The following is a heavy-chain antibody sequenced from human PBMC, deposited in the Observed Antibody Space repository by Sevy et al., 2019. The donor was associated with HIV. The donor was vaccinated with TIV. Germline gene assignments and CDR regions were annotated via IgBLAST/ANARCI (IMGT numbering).Heavy chain of an antibody. CDR1: GFTFSSYG. CDR2: IWYDGSSK. CDR3: ARDKLPPVMVTMVRGALSYYFDS. V-gene: IGHV3-33*01. D-gene: IGHD3-10*01. Sequence: GGSVRLSCAASGFTFSSYGMHWVRQTPGKGLEWVAVIWYDGSSKYYADSVKGRFTISRDNSKNTLYLQMNSLRAEDTAVYYCARDKLPPVMVTMVRGALSYYFDSWGQGSLVTVSS. J-gene: IGHJ4*02.